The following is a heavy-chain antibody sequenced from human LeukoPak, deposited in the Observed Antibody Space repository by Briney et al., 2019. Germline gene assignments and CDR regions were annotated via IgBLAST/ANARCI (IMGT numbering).Heavy chain of an antibody. J-gene: IGHJ4*02. V-gene: IGHV3-11*04. Sequence: TSGGSLRLSCAASGFTFSDYYMSWIRQAPGKGLEWVSYISSSGSTIYYADSVKGRFTISRDNAKNSLYLQMNSLRAEDTAVYYCARDHQLLHYFDYWGQETLVTVSS. D-gene: IGHD2-2*01. CDR3: ARDHQLLHYFDY. CDR2: ISSSGSTI. CDR1: GFTFSDYY.